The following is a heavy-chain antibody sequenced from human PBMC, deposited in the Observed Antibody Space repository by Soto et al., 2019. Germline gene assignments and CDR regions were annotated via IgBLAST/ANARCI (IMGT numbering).Heavy chain of an antibody. V-gene: IGHV1-18*01. Sequence: GASVKVSCKASGYTFTSYGISWVRQAPGQGLEWMGWISAYNGNTNYAQKLQGRVTMTTDTSTSTAYMELRSSVTAADTAVYYCARHAGYSSSWYMLDYWGQGTLVTVSS. CDR1: GYTFTSYG. J-gene: IGHJ4*02. CDR3: ARHAGYSSSWYMLDY. CDR2: ISAYNGNT. D-gene: IGHD6-13*01.